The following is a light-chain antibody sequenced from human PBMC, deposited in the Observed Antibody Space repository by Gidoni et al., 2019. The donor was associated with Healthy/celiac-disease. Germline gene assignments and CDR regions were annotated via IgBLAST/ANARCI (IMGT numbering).Light chain of an antibody. CDR1: QSVSSY. CDR3: RQRSNWPRT. V-gene: IGKV3-11*01. Sequence: EIVLTPSPSTLSLSPWERATLSCRASQSVSSYLAWYQQKPGLAPRLLISDAANRATGSPARFIGSGAGTEFTITIISLEAEDVAVYYCRQRSNWPRTFGQGTKVEIK. CDR2: DAA. J-gene: IGKJ1*01.